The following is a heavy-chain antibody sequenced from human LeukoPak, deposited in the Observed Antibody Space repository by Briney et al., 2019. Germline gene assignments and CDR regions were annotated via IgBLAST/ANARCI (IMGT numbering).Heavy chain of an antibody. J-gene: IGHJ4*02. D-gene: IGHD1-1*01. V-gene: IGHV3-23*01. Sequence: SGGSLRLSCAASGFTFSSYAMSWVRQAPGKGLEWVSAISSSGGRTYYADSVKGRFTISRDNSKNTLYLQMNSLRGEDTAEYYCAKGFWNLDYWGQGTLVTVSS. CDR3: AKGFWNLDY. CDR2: ISSSGGRT. CDR1: GFTFSSYA.